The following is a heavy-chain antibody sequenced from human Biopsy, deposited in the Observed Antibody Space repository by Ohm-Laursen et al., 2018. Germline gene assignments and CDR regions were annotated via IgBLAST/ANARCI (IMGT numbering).Heavy chain of an antibody. V-gene: IGHV1-8*01. CDR2: MSPNTGNT. Sequence: ASVKVSCKVSGYTFTSHDINWVRRATGQGLEWMGWMSPNTGNTVYAQRFQDRVTMTSDTSTGTAYMELTSLTSDDTAVYFCARWETTLGRSLDSWGQGTLVAVSS. CDR1: GYTFTSHD. J-gene: IGHJ4*02. CDR3: ARWETTLGRSLDS. D-gene: IGHD1-26*01.